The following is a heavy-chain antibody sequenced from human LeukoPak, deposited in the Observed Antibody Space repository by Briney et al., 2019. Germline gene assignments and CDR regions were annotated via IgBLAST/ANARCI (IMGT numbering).Heavy chain of an antibody. D-gene: IGHD2-15*01. CDR3: ARDPATWWFDP. CDR2: IYTSGST. CDR1: GGSISSSSYY. J-gene: IGHJ5*02. V-gene: IGHV4-61*05. Sequence: PSETLSLTCTVSGGSISSSSYYWGWIRQPPGKGLEWIGHIYTSGSTNYNPSLKSRVTMSIDTSKNQFSLKLSSVTAADTAIYYCARDPATWWFDPWGQGTLVTVSS.